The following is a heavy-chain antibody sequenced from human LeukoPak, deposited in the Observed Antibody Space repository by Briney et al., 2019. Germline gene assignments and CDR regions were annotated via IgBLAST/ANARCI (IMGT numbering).Heavy chain of an antibody. J-gene: IGHJ3*02. Sequence: GASVKVSCKASGYTFTSYGISWVRQAPRQGLERTGWISAYNGNTNYAQKLQGRVTMTTDTSTSTAYMELRSLRSDDTAVYYCAREGSGYYSSTRCYSDAFDIWGQGTMVTVSS. CDR1: GYTFTSYG. V-gene: IGHV1-18*01. CDR2: ISAYNGNT. CDR3: AREGSGYYSSTRCYSDAFDI. D-gene: IGHD2-2*01.